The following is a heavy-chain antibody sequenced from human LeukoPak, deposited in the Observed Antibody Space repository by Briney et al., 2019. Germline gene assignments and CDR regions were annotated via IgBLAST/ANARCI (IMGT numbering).Heavy chain of an antibody. J-gene: IGHJ4*02. CDR3: ARADPGQPLGSIDY. CDR2: IIPILGIA. CDR1: GGTFSSYA. D-gene: IGHD1-14*01. V-gene: IGHV1-69*04. Sequence: GSSVKVSCKASGGTFSSYAISWVRQAPGQGLEWMGRIIPILGIANYAQKFQGRVTITADKSTSTAYMELSSLRSEDTAVYYCARADPGQPLGSIDYWGQGTLVTVSS.